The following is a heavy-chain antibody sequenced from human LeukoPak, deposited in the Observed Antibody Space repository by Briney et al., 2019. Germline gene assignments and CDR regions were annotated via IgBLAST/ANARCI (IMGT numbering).Heavy chain of an antibody. CDR3: ARAPPTDFWSGYWGYGMDV. Sequence: GESLKISCKGSGYSFTSYWISWVRQMPVKGLEWMGRIDPSDSYTNYSPSFQGHVTISADKSISTAYLQWSSLKASDTAMYYCARAPPTDFWSGYWGYGMDVWGQGTTVTVSS. CDR2: IDPSDSYT. V-gene: IGHV5-10-1*01. D-gene: IGHD3-3*01. CDR1: GYSFTSYW. J-gene: IGHJ6*02.